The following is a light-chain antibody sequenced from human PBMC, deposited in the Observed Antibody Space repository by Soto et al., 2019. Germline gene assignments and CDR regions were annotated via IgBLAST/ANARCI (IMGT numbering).Light chain of an antibody. CDR2: AAS. CDR1: QGISSY. J-gene: IGKJ1*01. V-gene: IGKV1-8*01. Sequence: AIRMTQSPSSLSASTGDRVTITCRACQGISSYLAWYQQKPGKAPKLLIYAASTLQSGVPSRFSGSGSGTDFTLTISCLQSEDFATYYCQQYYSYPRTFGQGTKVEIK. CDR3: QQYYSYPRT.